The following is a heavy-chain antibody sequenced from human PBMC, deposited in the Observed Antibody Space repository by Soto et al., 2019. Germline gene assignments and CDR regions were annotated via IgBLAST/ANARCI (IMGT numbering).Heavy chain of an antibody. V-gene: IGHV3-33*01. CDR1: GFTFSSFA. D-gene: IGHD6-13*01. CDR3: ARDTKSSNWYYFDY. CDR2: IWYDGSDK. J-gene: IGHJ4*02. Sequence: PGESLKISCAASGFTFSSFAMHWVRQAPGKGLEWVAVIWYDGSDKYYVDSVKGRFTISRDNSKNTLYLQMNSLRAEDTAVYYCARDTKSSNWYYFDYWGQGTLVTVSS.